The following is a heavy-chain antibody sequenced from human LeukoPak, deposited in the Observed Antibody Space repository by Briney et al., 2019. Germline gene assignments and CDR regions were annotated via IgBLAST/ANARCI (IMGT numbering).Heavy chain of an antibody. CDR1: GFTVSSNY. V-gene: IGHV3-53*01. D-gene: IGHD5-12*01. Sequence: HPGGSLRLSCAASGFTVSSNYMSWVRQAPGKGLEWVSVIYSSGTTYYADSVKGRFTISRDNSKNTLYLQMNSLRAEDTAVYYCAKGLSVATITADYWGQGTLVTVSS. CDR3: AKGLSVATITADY. CDR2: IYSSGTT. J-gene: IGHJ4*02.